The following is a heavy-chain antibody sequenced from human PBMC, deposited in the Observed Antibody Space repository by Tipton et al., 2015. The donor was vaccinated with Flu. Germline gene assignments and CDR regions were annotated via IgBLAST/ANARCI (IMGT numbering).Heavy chain of an antibody. Sequence: TLSLTCTVSGGSISSYYWSWIRQPPGKGPEWIGYIYYSGSTNYNPSLKSRVTISVDTSKNQFSLKLSSVTAADTAVYYCARVGDYYGSGSSDGMDVWGQGTTVTVSS. CDR1: GGSISSYY. V-gene: IGHV4-59*01. CDR2: IYYSGST. CDR3: ARVGDYYGSGSSDGMDV. J-gene: IGHJ6*02. D-gene: IGHD3-10*01.